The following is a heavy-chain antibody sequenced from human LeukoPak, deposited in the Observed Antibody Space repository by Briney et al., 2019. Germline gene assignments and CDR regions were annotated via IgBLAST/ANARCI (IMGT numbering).Heavy chain of an antibody. CDR1: GFTFSSYS. V-gene: IGHV3-21*01. D-gene: IGHD3-10*01. CDR3: ARDYYYGSGSYPDY. Sequence: GGSLRLSCAASGFTFSSYSMTWVRQAPGKGLEWVSSISSSSYIYYADSVKGRFTISRDNAKNSLYLQMNSLRAEDAAVYYCARDYYYGSGSYPDYWGQGTLVTVSS. CDR2: ISSSSYI. J-gene: IGHJ4*02.